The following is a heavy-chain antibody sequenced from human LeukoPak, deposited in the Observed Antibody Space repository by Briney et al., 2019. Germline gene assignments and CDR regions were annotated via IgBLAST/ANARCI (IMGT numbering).Heavy chain of an antibody. Sequence: GGSLRLSCAASGFTVSSNYMSRVRQAPGKGLEWVSVIYSGGSTYYADSVKGRFTISRDNSKNTLYLQMNSLRAEDTAVYYCATAVDTAMVQGPSAFDIWGQGTMVTVSS. J-gene: IGHJ3*02. CDR3: ATAVDTAMVQGPSAFDI. V-gene: IGHV3-53*01. CDR1: GFTVSSNY. D-gene: IGHD5-18*01. CDR2: IYSGGST.